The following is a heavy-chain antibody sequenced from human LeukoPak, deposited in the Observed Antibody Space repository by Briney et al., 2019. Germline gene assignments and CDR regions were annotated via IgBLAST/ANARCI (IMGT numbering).Heavy chain of an antibody. D-gene: IGHD3-22*01. CDR2: ISYDGSNK. CDR1: GFTFSSYA. CDR3: ARGARPDYYDSSGYWGTLPKGLYFDY. V-gene: IGHV3-30-3*01. J-gene: IGHJ4*02. Sequence: PGRSLRLSCAASGFTFSSYAMHWVRQAPGKGLEWVAVISYDGSNKYYADSVKGRFTISRDNSKNTLYLQMNSLRAEDTAVYYCARGARPDYYDSSGYWGTLPKGLYFDYWGQGTLVTVSS.